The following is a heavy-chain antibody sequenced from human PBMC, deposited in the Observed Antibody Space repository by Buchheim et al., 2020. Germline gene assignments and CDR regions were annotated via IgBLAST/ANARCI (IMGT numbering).Heavy chain of an antibody. CDR3: ARSVGQWLVNHLGWFDP. CDR2: ISSSSYT. CDR1: GFPFSDYY. V-gene: IGHV3-11*05. J-gene: IGHJ5*02. Sequence: QVQLVESGGGLVKPGGSLRLPCAASGFPFSDYYMSWIRQAPGKGLEWVSYISSSSYTNYADSVKGRFTISSDNDKNSLYLQMNSLRAEDTAVYYCARSVGQWLVNHLGWFDPWGQGTL. D-gene: IGHD6-19*01.